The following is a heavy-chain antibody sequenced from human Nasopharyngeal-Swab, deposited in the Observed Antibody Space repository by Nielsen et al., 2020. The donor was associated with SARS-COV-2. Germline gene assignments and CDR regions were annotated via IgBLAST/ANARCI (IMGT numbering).Heavy chain of an antibody. CDR2: ISSSSSYI. CDR1: GFTFSSYS. CDR3: ARDGYSSSWYDY. J-gene: IGHJ4*02. V-gene: IGHV3-21*01. D-gene: IGHD6-13*01. Sequence: GESLKISCAASGFTFSSYSMNWVRQAPGKGLEWVSSISSSSSYIYYADSVKGRFTISRDNAKNSLHLQMNSLRAEDTAVYYCARDGYSSSWYDYWGQGTLVTVSS.